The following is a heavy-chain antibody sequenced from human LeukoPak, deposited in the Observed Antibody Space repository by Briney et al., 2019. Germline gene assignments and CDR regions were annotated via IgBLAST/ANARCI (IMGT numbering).Heavy chain of an antibody. CDR1: GYTFTRYA. CDR3: ARDRSGSFERYFDY. CDR2: ISAYNGNT. V-gene: IGHV1-18*01. Sequence: ASVKVSCKASGYTFTRYAMNWVRQAPGQGLEWMGWISAYNGNTNYAQKLQGRVTMTTDTSTSTAYMELRSLRSDDTAVYYCARDRSGSFERYFDYWGQGTLVTVSS. D-gene: IGHD1-26*01. J-gene: IGHJ4*02.